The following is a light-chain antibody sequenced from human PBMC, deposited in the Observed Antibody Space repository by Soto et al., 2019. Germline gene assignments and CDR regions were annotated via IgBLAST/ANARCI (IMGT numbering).Light chain of an antibody. CDR2: EVS. J-gene: IGLJ1*01. V-gene: IGLV2-14*01. CDR3: GSYAGSYTWV. CDR1: STDVGGYNY. Sequence: QSVLAQPSSVSGSPGQSITISCTGTSTDVGGYNYVSWYQHHPGKGPKLIIYEVSNRPSGVSDRFSGSKSGNKASLIISNLEAEDESDYYCGSYAGSYTWVFGSGTKVTVL.